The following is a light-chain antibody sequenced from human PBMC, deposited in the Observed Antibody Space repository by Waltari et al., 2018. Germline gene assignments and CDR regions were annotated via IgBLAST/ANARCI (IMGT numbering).Light chain of an antibody. J-gene: IGLJ3*02. CDR2: KGN. CDR1: SGSLSTTSS. CDR3: SLYMGSGIWV. V-gene: IGLV8-61*01. Sequence: QTVVTQEPSLSVAPGGTVTLTCTLSSGSLSTTSSATWYRQTPGQAPRTLVYKGNSRSSGVPDRFSGSILGNKAALTITGAQADDECDYYCSLYMGSGIWVFGGGTKLTVL.